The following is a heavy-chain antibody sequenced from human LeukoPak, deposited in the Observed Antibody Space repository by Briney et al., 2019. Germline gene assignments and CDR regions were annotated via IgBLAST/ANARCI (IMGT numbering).Heavy chain of an antibody. V-gene: IGHV3-7*03. CDR1: GFTFSSYW. D-gene: IGHD1-14*01. Sequence: GGSLRLSCAASGFTFSSYWMSWVRQAPGKGLEWVAIIKQDGSEKYYVDSVKGRFTISRDNAEESLYLQMNSLRAADTAVYYCATSRTSDYWGQGTLVTVSS. CDR3: ATSRTSDY. J-gene: IGHJ4*02. CDR2: IKQDGSEK.